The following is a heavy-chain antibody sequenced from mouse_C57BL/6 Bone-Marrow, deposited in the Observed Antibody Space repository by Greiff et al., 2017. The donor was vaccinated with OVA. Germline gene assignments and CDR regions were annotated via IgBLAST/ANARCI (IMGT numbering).Heavy chain of an antibody. CDR3: ARRHYYGSSLYLYFDV. Sequence: QVQLQQPGAELVMPGASVKLSCKASGYTFTSYWMHWVKQRPGQGLEWIGEIDPSDSYTNYNQKFKGKSTLTVDKSSSTAYMQLSSLTSEDSAVYYCARRHYYGSSLYLYFDVWGTGTTVTVSS. V-gene: IGHV1-69*01. J-gene: IGHJ1*03. D-gene: IGHD1-1*01. CDR2: IDPSDSYT. CDR1: GYTFTSYW.